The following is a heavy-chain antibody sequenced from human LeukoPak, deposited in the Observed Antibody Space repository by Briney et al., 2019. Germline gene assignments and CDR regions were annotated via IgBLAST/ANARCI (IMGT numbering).Heavy chain of an antibody. Sequence: GGSLRLSCAASGFTFSSYDMHWVRQATGKGLEWVSVIGTAGDTYYPGSVKGRFTISRENAKNSLYLQMNSLRAGDTAVYYCARAHGSGIDAFDIWGQGTMVTVSS. D-gene: IGHD3-10*01. V-gene: IGHV3-13*01. CDR2: IGTAGDT. CDR1: GFTFSSYD. CDR3: ARAHGSGIDAFDI. J-gene: IGHJ3*02.